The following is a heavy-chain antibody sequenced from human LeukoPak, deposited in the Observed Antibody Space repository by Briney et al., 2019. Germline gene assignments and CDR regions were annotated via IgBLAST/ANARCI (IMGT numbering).Heavy chain of an antibody. D-gene: IGHD5-18*01. CDR1: GGSISSSSYY. CDR2: ISYSGST. CDR3: AREDSYGSQHVFDI. V-gene: IGHV4-39*07. Sequence: PSETLSLTCTVSGGSISSSSYYWGWIRQPPGKGLEWIGSISYSGSTYYNPSLKSRVTISVDTSKNQFSLKLSSVTAADTAVYYCAREDSYGSQHVFDIWGQGTMVTVSS. J-gene: IGHJ3*02.